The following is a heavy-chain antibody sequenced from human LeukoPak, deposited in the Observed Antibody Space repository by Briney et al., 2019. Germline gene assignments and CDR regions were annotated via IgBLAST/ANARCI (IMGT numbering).Heavy chain of an antibody. V-gene: IGHV3-23*01. Sequence: GGSLRLSCAASGFTFSSYAMSWVRQAPGKGLEWVSAISGSGGSTYYADSVKGRFTISRDNSKNTLYLQMNSLRAEDTAVYYCAKAPVVVPGAIRFFDYWGQGTLVTVSS. CDR2: ISGSGGST. D-gene: IGHD2-2*01. CDR1: GFTFSSYA. J-gene: IGHJ4*02. CDR3: AKAPVVVPGAIRFFDY.